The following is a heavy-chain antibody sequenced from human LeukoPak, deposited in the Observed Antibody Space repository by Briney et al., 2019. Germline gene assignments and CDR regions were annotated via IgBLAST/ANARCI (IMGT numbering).Heavy chain of an antibody. Sequence: GGSLRLSCAASGFTFNSYTMNWVRQAPGKGLEWVSSISSSSTYIYYADSVKGRFTISRDNAKNSLYLQMNSLRAEDTAVYYCARARDIVVVGSDAFDTWGQGTMVTVSA. V-gene: IGHV3-21*01. CDR3: ARARDIVVVGSDAFDT. D-gene: IGHD2-2*01. J-gene: IGHJ3*02. CDR1: GFTFNSYT. CDR2: ISSSSTYI.